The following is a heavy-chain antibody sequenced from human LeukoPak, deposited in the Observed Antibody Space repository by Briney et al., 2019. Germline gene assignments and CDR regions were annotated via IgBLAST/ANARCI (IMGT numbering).Heavy chain of an antibody. J-gene: IGHJ5*02. Sequence: GESLKISCKGSGYSFTNYWIGWVRQMPGKGLEWMGIISPGDSDTRYSPSFQGQVTISADKSISTAYLQWSSLKASDTAMYYCATGGPAAGVAEGRVNRFDPWGQGTLVTVSS. CDR2: ISPGDSDT. CDR3: ATGGPAAGVAEGRVNRFDP. V-gene: IGHV5-51*01. D-gene: IGHD6-13*01. CDR1: GYSFTNYW.